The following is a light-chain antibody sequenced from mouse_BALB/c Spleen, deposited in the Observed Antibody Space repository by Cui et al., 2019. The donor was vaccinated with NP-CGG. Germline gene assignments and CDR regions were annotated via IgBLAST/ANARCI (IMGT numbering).Light chain of an antibody. V-gene: IGLV1*01. CDR3: ALWYSNHWV. CDR1: TGAVTTSNY. J-gene: IGLJ1*01. Sequence: LLTQGSALTTSPGETVTLTCRSSTGAVTTSNYANWVQEKPDHLFTGLIGGTNNRAPGVPARFSGSLIGDKAALTITGAQTEDEAIYFCALWYSNHWVFGGGTKLTVL. CDR2: GTN.